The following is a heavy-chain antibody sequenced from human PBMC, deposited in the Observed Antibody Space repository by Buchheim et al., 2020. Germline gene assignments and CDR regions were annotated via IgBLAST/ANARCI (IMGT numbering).Heavy chain of an antibody. CDR2: VSYSGTT. CDR3: ARVRASGWYFFDF. J-gene: IGHJ4*02. Sequence: QVQLQESGPRLVKPSETLSLTCTVSGGSIRGYYWSWIRQPPEKGLEWIGYVSYSGTTVYEPSLERRVTISVDTPNKQFSLKLTSATAADTAVYYCARVRASGWYFFDFWGQGTL. D-gene: IGHD6-19*01. V-gene: IGHV4-59*01. CDR1: GGSIRGYY.